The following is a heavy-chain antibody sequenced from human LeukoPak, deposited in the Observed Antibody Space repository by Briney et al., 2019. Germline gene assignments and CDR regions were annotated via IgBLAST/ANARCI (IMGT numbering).Heavy chain of an antibody. V-gene: IGHV4-59*01. Sequence: SETLSLTRTVSGGSISNYYWSWLRQPPGKGLEWIGYIYFDGSTNYNPSLKSRLTISLDTSKNHISLKLSSGTAADTALYYCARAGNDWNTGYYFDYWGQGTLVSVSS. CDR2: IYFDGST. J-gene: IGHJ4*02. CDR1: GGSISNYY. CDR3: ARAGNDWNTGYYFDY. D-gene: IGHD1/OR15-1a*01.